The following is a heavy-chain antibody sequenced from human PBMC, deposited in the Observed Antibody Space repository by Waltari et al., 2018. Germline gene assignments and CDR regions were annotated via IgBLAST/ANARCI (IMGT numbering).Heavy chain of an antibody. Sequence: QVQLVESGGGVVQPGRSLRLSCAASGFTFSSYAMHWVRQAPGKGLEWVAVISYDGSNKSYADPVKCRITISRDKSKNTLYLQMNSLRAEDTAVYYCARKPGIAAADDYYGMDVWGQGTTVTVSS. CDR1: GFTFSSYA. CDR3: ARKPGIAAADDYYGMDV. D-gene: IGHD6-13*01. J-gene: IGHJ6*02. V-gene: IGHV3-30-3*01. CDR2: ISYDGSNK.